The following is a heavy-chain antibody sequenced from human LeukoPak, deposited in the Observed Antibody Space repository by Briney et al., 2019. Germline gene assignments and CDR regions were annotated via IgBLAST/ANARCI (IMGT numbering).Heavy chain of an antibody. Sequence: VASVKVSCKASRGTFSSYPISWVRQAPGHGLEWMGGFIPLFNTANYAQKFQGRVTITADKSTSTAYMELSSLRSEDTAVYFCATHSPEWRYSGYYNFYYMDVWGKGTTVTVSS. J-gene: IGHJ6*03. CDR3: ATHSPEWRYSGYYNFYYMDV. CDR1: RGTFSSYP. D-gene: IGHD5-12*01. V-gene: IGHV1-69*06. CDR2: FIPLFNTA.